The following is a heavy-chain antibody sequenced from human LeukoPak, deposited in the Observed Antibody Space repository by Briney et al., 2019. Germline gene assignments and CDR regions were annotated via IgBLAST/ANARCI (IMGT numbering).Heavy chain of an antibody. J-gene: IGHJ4*02. V-gene: IGHV1-69*01. D-gene: IGHD7-27*01. CDR1: GGTFSNYA. CDR3: ASLTGGYLG. Sequence: SVKVSCKASGGTFSNYAISWVRQAPGQGLEYMGGIIPMFGTAGYAQKFQGRVTITADESTSTAYMELGSLRSDDTAMYYCASLTGGYLGWGQGTLVTVSS. CDR2: IIPMFGTA.